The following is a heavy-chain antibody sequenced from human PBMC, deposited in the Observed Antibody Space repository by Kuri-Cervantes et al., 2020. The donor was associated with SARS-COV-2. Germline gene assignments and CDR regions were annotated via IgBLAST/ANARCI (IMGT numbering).Heavy chain of an antibody. CDR3: AKGAKWELLLSDY. CDR2: ISSSSSTI. Sequence: GESLKISCAASGFTFSSYSMNWVRQAPGKGLEWVSYISSSSSTIYYADSVKGRFTISRDNSKNTLYLQMNSLRAEDTAVYYCAKGAKWELLLSDYWGQGTLVTVSS. CDR1: GFTFSSYS. J-gene: IGHJ4*02. V-gene: IGHV3-48*01. D-gene: IGHD1-26*01.